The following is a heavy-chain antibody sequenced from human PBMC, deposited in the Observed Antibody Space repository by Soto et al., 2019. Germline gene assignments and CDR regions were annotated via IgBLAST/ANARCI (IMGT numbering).Heavy chain of an antibody. CDR2: INAGNGNT. CDR3: ARVVEYSSSFDAFDI. D-gene: IGHD6-6*01. J-gene: IGHJ3*02. V-gene: IGHV1-3*01. Sequence: ASVKVSCKASGYTFTSYAMHWVRQAPGQRLEWMGWINAGNGNTKYSQKFQGRVTITRDTSASTAYIELSSLRSEDTAVYYCARVVEYSSSFDAFDIWGQGTMVTVSS. CDR1: GYTFTSYA.